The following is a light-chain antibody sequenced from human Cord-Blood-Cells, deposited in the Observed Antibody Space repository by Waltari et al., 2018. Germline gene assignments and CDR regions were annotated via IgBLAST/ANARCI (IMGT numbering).Light chain of an antibody. CDR1: SSDVGGYNY. V-gene: IGLV2-11*01. CDR3: CSYAGSYTFHV. J-gene: IGLJ1*01. CDR2: DVS. Sequence: QSALTQPRSVSGPPGQSVTIPCTGTSSDVGGYNYFSCYKHHPGKAPNLMIYDVSKRPSGVPDRFSGSKSCNTASLTISGLQAEDEADYYCCSYAGSYTFHVFGTGTKVTVL.